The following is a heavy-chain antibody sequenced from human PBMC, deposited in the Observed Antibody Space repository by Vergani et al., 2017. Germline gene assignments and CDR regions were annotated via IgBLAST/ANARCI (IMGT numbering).Heavy chain of an antibody. V-gene: IGHV4-59*01. CDR1: GGSISSYY. J-gene: IGHJ5*02. CDR2: IYYSGST. CDR3: AGFWSGPGWFDP. Sequence: QVQLQESGPGLVKPSETLSLTCSVSGGSISSYYWSWIRQPPGKGLGWIGYIYYSGSTNYNPSLKSRFTISVDTSKNQISLKLSSVTAADTAVFYCAGFWSGPGWFDPWGQGTLVTVSS. D-gene: IGHD3-3*01.